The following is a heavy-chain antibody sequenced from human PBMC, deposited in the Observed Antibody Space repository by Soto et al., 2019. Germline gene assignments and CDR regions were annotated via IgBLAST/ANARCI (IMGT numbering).Heavy chain of an antibody. J-gene: IGHJ1*01. V-gene: IGHV3-9*01. CDR3: VKDESINWYSGHFRH. Sequence: HPGGSLRLSCAASGFTFDDYVMHWVRQVPGKGLEWVSGINWNSGSIGYGDSVKGRFAISRDNAKNSLHLQMNSLSAEDTAFYYCVKDESINWYSGHFRHWGQGTLVTVSS. CDR1: GFTFDDYV. CDR2: INWNSGSI. D-gene: IGHD6-13*01.